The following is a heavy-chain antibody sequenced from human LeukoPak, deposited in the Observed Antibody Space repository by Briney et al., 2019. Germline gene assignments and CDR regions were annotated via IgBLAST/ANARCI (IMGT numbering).Heavy chain of an antibody. Sequence: GGSLRLSCAASGFTFSSYGMHWVRQAPGKGLEWVAFIRYDGSNKYYADSVKGRFTISRDNAKNSLYLQMNSLRAEDTALYYCAKDIFSDILTGFDYWGQGTLVTVSS. J-gene: IGHJ4*02. CDR3: AKDIFSDILTGFDY. D-gene: IGHD3-9*01. CDR1: GFTFSSYG. V-gene: IGHV3-30*02. CDR2: IRYDGSNK.